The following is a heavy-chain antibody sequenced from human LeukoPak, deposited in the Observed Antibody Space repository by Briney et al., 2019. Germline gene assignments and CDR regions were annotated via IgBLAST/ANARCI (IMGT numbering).Heavy chain of an antibody. J-gene: IGHJ4*02. CDR1: GFSFSHDW. CDR2: ISSDGRSV. Sequence: GESLRLSCAASGFSFSHDWMDWVRQTPGKGLVWVSRISSDGRSVTYADSVKGRFTTSRDNAKNTLYLQMNSLNAADTAVYYCARDLLLMTAIPFDYWGQGTLATVSS. V-gene: IGHV3-74*01. D-gene: IGHD2-21*02. CDR3: ARDLLLMTAIPFDY.